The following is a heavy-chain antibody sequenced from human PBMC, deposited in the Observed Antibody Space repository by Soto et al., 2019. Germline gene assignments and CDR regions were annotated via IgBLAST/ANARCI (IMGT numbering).Heavy chain of an antibody. Sequence: SETLSLTCAVYGGSFSGYYWSWIRQPPGKGLEWIGEINHSGSTNYNPSLKSRVTISVDTSKNQFSLKLSSVTAADTAVYYCARGLYSYGHNGMDVWGQGTTVTVSS. J-gene: IGHJ6*02. CDR1: GGSFSGYY. V-gene: IGHV4-34*01. CDR2: INHSGST. CDR3: ARGLYSYGHNGMDV. D-gene: IGHD5-18*01.